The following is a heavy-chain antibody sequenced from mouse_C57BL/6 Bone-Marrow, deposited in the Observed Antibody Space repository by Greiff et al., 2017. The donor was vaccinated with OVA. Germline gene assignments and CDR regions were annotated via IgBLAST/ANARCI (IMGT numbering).Heavy chain of an antibody. Sequence: VQLQQSGPGLVQPSQSLSITCTVSGFSLTSYGVHWVRQSPGQGLEWLGVIWSGGSTDYNAAFISRLSISKDNSKSQVFFKMNSLQADDTAIYYCASPGAWFAYWGQGTLVTVSA. V-gene: IGHV2-2*01. J-gene: IGHJ3*01. CDR1: GFSLTSYG. CDR2: IWSGGST. CDR3: ASPGAWFAY.